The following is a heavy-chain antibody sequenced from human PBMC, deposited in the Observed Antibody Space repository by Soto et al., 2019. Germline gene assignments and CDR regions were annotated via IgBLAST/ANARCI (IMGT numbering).Heavy chain of an antibody. V-gene: IGHV3-23*01. J-gene: IGHJ5*02. CDR2: ISANGQGI. D-gene: IGHD6-19*01. CDR1: GFTFSTYA. Sequence: GGSLRLSCAASGFTFSTYALSWVRQAPGKGLEWVSAISANGQGIYYADSVRGRFTISRDNSKNTLFLEMNNLRVDDTAIYYCAKSFCSSSSCFFVWVDPWGPGTLVTVSS. CDR3: AKSFCSSSSCFFVWVDP.